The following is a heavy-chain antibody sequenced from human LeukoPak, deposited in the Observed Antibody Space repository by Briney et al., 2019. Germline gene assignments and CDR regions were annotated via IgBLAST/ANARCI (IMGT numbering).Heavy chain of an antibody. CDR2: IRYDGSNK. V-gene: IGHV3-30*02. D-gene: IGHD1-26*01. CDR1: GFTFSSYG. Sequence: GGSLRLSCAASGFTFSSYGMHWVRQAPGKGLEWVAFIRYDGSNKYYADSVKGRFTISRDNSRNTLYLQMNSLRAEDTAVYYCARAQHRGWGFDNWGQGTLVTVSS. J-gene: IGHJ4*02. CDR3: ARAQHRGWGFDN.